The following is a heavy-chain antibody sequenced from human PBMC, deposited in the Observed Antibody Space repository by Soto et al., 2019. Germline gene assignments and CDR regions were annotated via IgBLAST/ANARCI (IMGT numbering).Heavy chain of an antibody. CDR2: IIPIFGTA. Sequence: SVKVSCKASGGTFSSYPISWVRQAPGQGLEWMGGIIPIFGTANYAQKFQGRVTITADESTSTAYMELSSLRSEDTAVYYCASWLVRGVIIGGGDYYYGMDVWGQGTRVTLSS. D-gene: IGHD3-10*01. CDR3: ASWLVRGVIIGGGDYYYGMDV. V-gene: IGHV1-69*13. J-gene: IGHJ6*02. CDR1: GGTFSSYP.